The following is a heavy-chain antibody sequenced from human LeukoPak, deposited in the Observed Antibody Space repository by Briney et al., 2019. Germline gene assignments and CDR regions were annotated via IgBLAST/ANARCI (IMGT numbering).Heavy chain of an antibody. D-gene: IGHD2-2*01. Sequence: QPGGSLRLSCVASGFTFSSYAMSWVRQAPRKGLEWVSAISGSGGSTYYADSVKGRFTISRDNSKNTLYLQMNSLRAEDTAVYYCAKADIVVVPAAMLYYYYGMDVWGQGTTVTVSS. CDR1: GFTFSSYA. CDR3: AKADIVVVPAAMLYYYYGMDV. V-gene: IGHV3-23*01. CDR2: ISGSGGST. J-gene: IGHJ6*02.